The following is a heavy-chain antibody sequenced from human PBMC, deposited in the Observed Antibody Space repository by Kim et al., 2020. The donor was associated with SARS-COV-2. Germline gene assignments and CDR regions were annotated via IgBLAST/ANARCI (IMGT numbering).Heavy chain of an antibody. CDR3: VMMVVTTRRIEY. J-gene: IGHJ4*02. CDR2: INSDATST. V-gene: IGHV3-74*01. Sequence: GGSLRLSCAASGFSFSSYWIHWVRQYPGKGLVWVSRINSDATSTNYADSVKGRFTVSRDNAKKTVYLEMNNVGAEDTALYYCVMMVVTTRRIEYWGQGTLVTVSS. CDR1: GFSFSSYW. D-gene: IGHD2-15*01.